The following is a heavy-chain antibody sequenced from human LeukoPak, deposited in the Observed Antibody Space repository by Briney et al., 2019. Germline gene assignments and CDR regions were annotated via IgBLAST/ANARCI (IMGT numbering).Heavy chain of an antibody. CDR2: IKQDGSEK. D-gene: IGHD3-22*01. CDR1: GLTFSNYG. J-gene: IGHJ3*02. CDR3: ARDVVRNSIDI. V-gene: IGHV3-7*01. Sequence: GGSLRLSCAASGLTFSNYGMHWVRQAPGRGLEWVANIKQDGSEKYYVDSVKGQFTISRDNARNSLYLQMNSLRAEDTAVYYCARDVVRNSIDIWGQGTMVTVSS.